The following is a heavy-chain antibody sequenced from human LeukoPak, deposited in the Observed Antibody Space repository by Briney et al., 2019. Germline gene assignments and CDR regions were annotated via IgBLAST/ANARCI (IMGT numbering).Heavy chain of an antibody. V-gene: IGHV3-23*01. D-gene: IGHD5-24*01. CDR1: GFTFSDYW. CDR2: ISGSGGST. Sequence: AGGSLRLSCAASGFTFSDYWMPWVRQAPGKGLEWVSAISGSGGSTYYADSVKGRFTISRDNSKNTLYLQMNSLRAEDTAVYYCAKGVGRWLQPGTYYLDYWGQGTLVTVSS. J-gene: IGHJ4*02. CDR3: AKGVGRWLQPGTYYLDY.